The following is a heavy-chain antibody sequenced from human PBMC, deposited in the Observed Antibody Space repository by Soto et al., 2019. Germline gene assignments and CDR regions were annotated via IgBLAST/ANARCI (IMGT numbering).Heavy chain of an antibody. Sequence: GASVKVSCKASGFTFSSSAIQWVRQARGQRLEWIGWIVVGNGNTNYAPKFHERVTITRDMSTNTAYMELSSLRSEDTAVYYCAAGDGDYDFDYWGQGTLVTVSS. CDR3: AAGDGDYDFDY. D-gene: IGHD4-17*01. CDR1: GFTFSSSA. CDR2: IVVGNGNT. V-gene: IGHV1-58*02. J-gene: IGHJ4*02.